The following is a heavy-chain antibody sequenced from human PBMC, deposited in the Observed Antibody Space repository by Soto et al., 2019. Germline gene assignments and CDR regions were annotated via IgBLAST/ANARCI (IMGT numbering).Heavy chain of an antibody. CDR1: GGSLSSSNW. D-gene: IGHD1-1*01. CDR3: ARLKTTTNDAFDI. CDR2: IYHSGNS. Sequence: QVQLQESGPGLVKPSGPLSLTCTVSGGSLSSSNWWSWVRQTPGQCLEWIAEIYHSGNSNYNPSLRSRVTISVVKSKNPFSLYLSPVTAADTAIYYCARLKTTTNDAFDIWGQGTMVTVSS. V-gene: IGHV4-4*02. J-gene: IGHJ3*02.